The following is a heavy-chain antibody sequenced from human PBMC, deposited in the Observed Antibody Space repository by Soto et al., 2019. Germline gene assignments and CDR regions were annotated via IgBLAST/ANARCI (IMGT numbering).Heavy chain of an antibody. CDR2: INPNSGGT. J-gene: IGHJ6*02. CDR3: ARTPVEADSMVEMVRLADYYYSMDV. CDR1: GYTFTGYY. Sequence: ASVKVSCKASGYTFTGYYMHWVRQAPGQGLEWMGWINPNSGGTNYAQKFQGWVTMTRDTSISTAYMELSRLRSDDTAVYYCARTPVEADSMVEMVRLADYYYSMDVWGQGTTVTVSS. V-gene: IGHV1-2*04. D-gene: IGHD3-10*01.